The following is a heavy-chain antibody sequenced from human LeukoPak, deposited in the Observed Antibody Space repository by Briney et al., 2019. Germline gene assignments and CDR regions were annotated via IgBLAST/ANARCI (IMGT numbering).Heavy chain of an antibody. J-gene: IGHJ4*02. CDR3: ARGSRIVAIDY. CDR1: GGSTSSYY. CDR2: IYTSGST. Sequence: PSETLSLTCTVSGGSTSSYYWSWIRQPAGKGLEWIGRIYTSGSTNYNPSLKSRVTISVDKSKNQFSLKLSSVTAADTAVYYCARGSRIVAIDYWGQGTLVTVSS. V-gene: IGHV4-4*07. D-gene: IGHD5-12*01.